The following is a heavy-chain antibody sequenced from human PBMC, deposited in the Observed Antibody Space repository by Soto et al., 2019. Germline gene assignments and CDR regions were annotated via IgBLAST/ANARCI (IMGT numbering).Heavy chain of an antibody. V-gene: IGHV3-33*01. J-gene: IGHJ3*02. CDR2: IWYDGSNK. CDR3: ARGAYGSGSYLCLDI. CDR1: GVTYRSYG. D-gene: IGHD3-10*01. Sequence: GGSLGHSCSASGVTYRSYGMHWVRQAEGKGLEWVAVIWYDGSNKYYADSVKGRFTISRDNSKNTLYLQMNSLRAEDTAVYYCARGAYGSGSYLCLDIWGQGKMVTVSS.